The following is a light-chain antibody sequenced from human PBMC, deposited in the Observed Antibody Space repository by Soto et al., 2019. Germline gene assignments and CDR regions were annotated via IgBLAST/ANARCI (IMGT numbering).Light chain of an antibody. CDR2: ATS. CDR1: QSVSSK. Sequence: EVLMTQSPATLSVSPGERATLSCRASQSVSSKLAWYQRKPGQAPRLLLYATSTRATGIPARFIGSGSGTEFTLTISSLQSEDFALYFCQQYDKWPVTFGQGTKVEIK. CDR3: QQYDKWPVT. V-gene: IGKV3D-15*01. J-gene: IGKJ1*01.